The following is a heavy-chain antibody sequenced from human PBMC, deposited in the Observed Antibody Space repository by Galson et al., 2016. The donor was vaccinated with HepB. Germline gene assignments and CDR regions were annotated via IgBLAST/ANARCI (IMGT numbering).Heavy chain of an antibody. D-gene: IGHD1-26*01. CDR3: AKASGGDYFFQY. CDR2: ISWDGSIT. V-gene: IGHV3-43D*03. Sequence: SLRLSCAGSGFIFDDYVLHWVRQPPGKGLEWVSLISWDGSITFYADSVKGRFTISRDNSKNSLYLQMDSLRPEDAAFYYCAKASGGDYFFQYWGQGSRVTVSS. CDR1: GFIFDDYV. J-gene: IGHJ4*02.